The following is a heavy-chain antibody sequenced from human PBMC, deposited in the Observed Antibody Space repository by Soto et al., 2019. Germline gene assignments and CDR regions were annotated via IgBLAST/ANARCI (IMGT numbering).Heavy chain of an antibody. CDR3: AKRYDFWSGRWY. Sequence: SATLPHTYSVSGASFNSANWWVWVRQPPGKGLEWIGEIYHIGSTTYNPSLKSRATISVDKSKNQFSLIVTSVTAADTAVYYWAKRYDFWSGRWY. V-gene: IGHV4-4*02. CDR2: IYHIGST. J-gene: IGHJ2*01. D-gene: IGHD3-3*01. CDR1: GASFNSANW.